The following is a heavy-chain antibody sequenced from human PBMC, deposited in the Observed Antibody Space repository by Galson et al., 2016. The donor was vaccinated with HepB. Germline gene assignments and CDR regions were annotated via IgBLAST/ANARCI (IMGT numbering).Heavy chain of an antibody. CDR1: GLTFSTYS. D-gene: IGHD2-2*01. J-gene: IGHJ6*03. CDR3: TKEGAYCSSSRCRYYMDV. V-gene: IGHV3-21*01. CDR2: ISGDSNYI. Sequence: SLRLSCAVSGLTFSTYSMHWVRQAPGKGREWVSSISGDSNYIYYADSLMGRFTISRDNARNSLYLQMNSLRAEDTAVYYCTKEGAYCSSSRCRYYMDVWGRGTTVTVSS.